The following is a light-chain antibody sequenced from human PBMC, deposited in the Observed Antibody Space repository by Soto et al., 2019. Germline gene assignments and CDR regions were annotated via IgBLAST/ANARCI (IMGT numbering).Light chain of an antibody. J-gene: IGKJ1*01. V-gene: IGKV3-20*01. CDR1: QSISSSD. CDR3: QNYGSSSWT. Sequence: EIVLTQSPGTLSLSPGERATLSCRASQSISSSDLAWYQHRPGQAPRLLIYAASSRATGIPVRFSGSGSGTDFTLRIRRLETEELAVYDCQNYGSSSWTVGQGTKGEIK. CDR2: AAS.